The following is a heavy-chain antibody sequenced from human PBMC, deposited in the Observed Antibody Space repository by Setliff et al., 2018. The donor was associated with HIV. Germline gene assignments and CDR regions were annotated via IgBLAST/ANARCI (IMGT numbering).Heavy chain of an antibody. CDR2: IYHSVNT. D-gene: IGHD3-10*01. Sequence: SETLSLTCTVSGYSISSDYYWGWIRQSPVKGLEWIGNIYHSVNTYYNPSLKSRVTMSADATKNQFSLKLTSETAADTAVDYCASIWFGESKPLDSWGQGMLVTVSS. J-gene: IGHJ4*02. CDR3: ASIWFGESKPLDS. V-gene: IGHV4-38-2*02. CDR1: GYSISSDYY.